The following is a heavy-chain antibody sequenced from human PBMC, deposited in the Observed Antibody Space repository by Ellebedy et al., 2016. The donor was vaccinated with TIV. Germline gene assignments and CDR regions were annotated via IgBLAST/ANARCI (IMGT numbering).Heavy chain of an antibody. CDR3: ARLVARDYFDY. J-gene: IGHJ4*02. Sequence: MPSETLSLTCTVPGGSISSYYWSWIRQSPGKGLEWIGYIFYSGSTNYNPSLKSRVTISLDTSKNQFSLKLSSVTAADTAVYYCARLVARDYFDYWGQGTLVTVSS. V-gene: IGHV4-59*08. D-gene: IGHD2-15*01. CDR1: GGSISSYY. CDR2: IFYSGST.